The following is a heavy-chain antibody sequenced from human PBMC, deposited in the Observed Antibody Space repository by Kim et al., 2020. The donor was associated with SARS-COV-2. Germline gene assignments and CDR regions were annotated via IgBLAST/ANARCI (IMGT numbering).Heavy chain of an antibody. CDR3: ARSGVVPAAYYFDY. J-gene: IGHJ4*02. Sequence: QSLKSRVTISVDTSRNQFSLKLSSVTAADTAVYYCARSGVVPAAYYFDYWGQGTLVTVSS. V-gene: IGHV4-34*01. D-gene: IGHD2-2*01.